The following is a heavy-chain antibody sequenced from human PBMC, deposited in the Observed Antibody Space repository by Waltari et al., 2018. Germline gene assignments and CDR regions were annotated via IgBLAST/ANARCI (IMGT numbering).Heavy chain of an antibody. Sequence: LQLQESGPGLVKPSETLSLTCTVPGGSTSSSSSYWGWIRQPPGKGLEWFGSIYYSGSTYYNPSLKSRVTISVDTSKNQFSLKLSSVTAADTAVYYCASYYYGSGSYVDYWGQGTLVTVSS. CDR2: IYYSGST. V-gene: IGHV4-39*07. CDR1: GGSTSSSSSY. J-gene: IGHJ4*02. D-gene: IGHD3-10*01. CDR3: ASYYYGSGSYVDY.